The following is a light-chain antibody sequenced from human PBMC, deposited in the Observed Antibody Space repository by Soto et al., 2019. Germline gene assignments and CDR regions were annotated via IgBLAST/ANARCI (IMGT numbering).Light chain of an antibody. J-gene: IGLJ7*01. Sequence: SYVLAQPPSVSVAPGETATITCGGKSIGSRSVHWYQQRPGHAPLLVISYDKDRPSGIPERFSGSNSGNTATLTISGVEAGDEAVYFCQVWDGATDHVVFGGGTQLTVL. CDR1: SIGSRS. V-gene: IGLV3-21*04. CDR2: YDK. CDR3: QVWDGATDHVV.